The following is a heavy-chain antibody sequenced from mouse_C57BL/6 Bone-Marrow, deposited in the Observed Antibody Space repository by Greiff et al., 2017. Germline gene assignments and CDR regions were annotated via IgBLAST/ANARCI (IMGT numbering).Heavy chain of an antibody. D-gene: IGHD2-1*01. CDR1: GYTFTSYW. Sequence: QVQLQQPGAELVKPGASVKMSCKASGYTFTSYWITWVKQRPGQGLAWIGDIYPGSGSTNYNEKFKSKATLTVDTSSSTAYMQLSSLTSEDSAVYYCASYRAYGNYEDYWGQGTTLTVSS. CDR2: IYPGSGST. CDR3: ASYRAYGNYEDY. J-gene: IGHJ2*01. V-gene: IGHV1-55*01.